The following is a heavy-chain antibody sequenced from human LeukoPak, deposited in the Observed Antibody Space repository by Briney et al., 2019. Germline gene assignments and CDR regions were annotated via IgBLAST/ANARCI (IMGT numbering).Heavy chain of an antibody. CDR2: IIPIFGTA. Sequence: SVKVSCKASGGTLSSYAISWVRQAPGQGLEWMGGIIPIFGTANYAQKFQGRVTITADESTSTAYMELSSLRSEDTAVYYCARDRSFGGNYMDVWGKGTTVTISS. J-gene: IGHJ6*03. CDR3: ARDRSFGGNYMDV. D-gene: IGHD3-16*01. CDR1: GGTLSSYA. V-gene: IGHV1-69*01.